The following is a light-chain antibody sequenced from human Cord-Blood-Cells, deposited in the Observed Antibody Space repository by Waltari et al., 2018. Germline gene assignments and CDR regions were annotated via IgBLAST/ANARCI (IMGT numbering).Light chain of an antibody. Sequence: FPLTQPASVSGSPGQTLTVSCTGTRIAVVGYTYVSWYQQHPGKAPKLMIYDVSNRPSGVSNRFSGSKSGNTASLTISGLQAEDEADYYCSSYTSSSTLVFGGGTKLTVL. V-gene: IGLV2-14*01. CDR3: SSYTSSSTLV. J-gene: IGLJ3*02. CDR1: RIAVVGYTY. CDR2: DVS.